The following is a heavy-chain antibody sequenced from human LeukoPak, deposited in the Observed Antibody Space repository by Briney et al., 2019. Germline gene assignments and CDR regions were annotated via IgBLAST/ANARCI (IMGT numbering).Heavy chain of an antibody. Sequence: ASVRVSCKASGYTFTDYYMHWVRQAPGQGLEWMGWINPNNGGTDYAQKFQGRVTMTRDTSINTAYMELSRLRSDDTAVYYCARVLAADGYSYGYWGQGTLVTVSS. CDR3: ARVLAADGYSYGY. V-gene: IGHV1-2*02. CDR2: INPNNGGT. D-gene: IGHD5-18*01. J-gene: IGHJ4*02. CDR1: GYTFTDYY.